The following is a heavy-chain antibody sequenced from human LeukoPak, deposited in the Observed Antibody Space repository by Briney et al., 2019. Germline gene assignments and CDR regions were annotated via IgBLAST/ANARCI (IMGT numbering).Heavy chain of an antibody. CDR1: GFPFSSYV. V-gene: IGHV3-48*02. CDR3: ARDYDWALDH. J-gene: IGHJ4*02. CDR2: INHNGEAI. Sequence: GSLRLSCDASGFPFSSYVMSWVRPAPGKGLEWISYINHNGEAIYYPDFVKGRFTISRDNAKNSLYLQMNALRDEDTAVYYCARDYDWALDHWGQGTRATVSS. D-gene: IGHD3-9*01.